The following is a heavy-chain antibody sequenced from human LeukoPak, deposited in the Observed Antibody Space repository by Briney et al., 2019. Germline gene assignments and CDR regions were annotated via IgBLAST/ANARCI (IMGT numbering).Heavy chain of an antibody. Sequence: GGSLRLSCAASGFTFSSYAMSWVRQAPGKGLEWVSAISGSGGSTYYADSVKGRFTISRDNSKNALYLQMNSLRAEDTAVYYCAKSPVGATTYYFDYWGQGTLVTVSS. D-gene: IGHD1-26*01. CDR1: GFTFSSYA. V-gene: IGHV3-23*01. CDR2: ISGSGGST. J-gene: IGHJ4*02. CDR3: AKSPVGATTYYFDY.